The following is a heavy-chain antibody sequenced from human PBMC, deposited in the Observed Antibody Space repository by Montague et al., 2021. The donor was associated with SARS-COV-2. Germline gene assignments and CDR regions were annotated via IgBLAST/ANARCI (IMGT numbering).Heavy chain of an antibody. Sequence: SLRLSCVASGFTFSKYAMSWVRQAPGKGLDWVSVIYYGGTTYYADSVKGRFTISRNNSNNTLYLQMNSLRAEDTAVYYCAKPLLEDYGMDVWGRGTTVTVSS. CDR3: AKPLLEDYGMDV. D-gene: IGHD2-15*01. J-gene: IGHJ6*02. CDR2: IYYGGTT. V-gene: IGHV3-23*03. CDR1: GFTFSKYA.